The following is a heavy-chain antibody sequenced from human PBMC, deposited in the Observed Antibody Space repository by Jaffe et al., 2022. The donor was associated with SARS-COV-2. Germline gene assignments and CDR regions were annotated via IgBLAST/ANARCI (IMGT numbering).Heavy chain of an antibody. D-gene: IGHD6-19*01. Sequence: EVQLVESGGGLVKAGRSLRLSCIASGFTFRTTWLSWVRQAPGRGLEWVGRIGSQIDGASPDYNGAVKGRFIISRDESTNTLFLQMNNLEIDDTGVYYCTTGLAVALYNMDFWGQGTAVTVSS. CDR2: IGSQIDGASP. CDR3: TTGLAVALYNMDF. CDR1: GFTFRTTW. V-gene: IGHV3-15*04. J-gene: IGHJ6*02.